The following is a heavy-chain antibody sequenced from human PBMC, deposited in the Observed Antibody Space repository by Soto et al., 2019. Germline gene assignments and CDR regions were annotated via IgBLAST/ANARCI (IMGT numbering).Heavy chain of an antibody. J-gene: IGHJ4*02. CDR3: AKGSSRWADFDF. Sequence: GGSLRLSCAASGFPFSSYAMGWVRQAPGKGLEWVSSISGTGTRTSNADSVRGRFTISRDNSKNTLDLQMNSLRAEDTAVYYCAKGSSRWADFDFWGQGTLVTVSS. D-gene: IGHD2-15*01. CDR1: GFPFSSYA. CDR2: ISGTGTRT. V-gene: IGHV3-23*01.